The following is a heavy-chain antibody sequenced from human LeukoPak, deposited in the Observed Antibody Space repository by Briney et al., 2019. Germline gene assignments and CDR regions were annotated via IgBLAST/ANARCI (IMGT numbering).Heavy chain of an antibody. CDR1: GGSFSGYY. Sequence: SETLSLTCAVYGGSFSGYYWSWIRQPAGKGLEWIGRIYTSGSTNYNPSLKSRVTISVDTSKNQFSLKLSSVTAADTAVYYCARGLGNFPPGGYWGQGTLVTVSS. J-gene: IGHJ4*02. D-gene: IGHD2/OR15-2a*01. V-gene: IGHV4-59*10. CDR2: IYTSGST. CDR3: ARGLGNFPPGGY.